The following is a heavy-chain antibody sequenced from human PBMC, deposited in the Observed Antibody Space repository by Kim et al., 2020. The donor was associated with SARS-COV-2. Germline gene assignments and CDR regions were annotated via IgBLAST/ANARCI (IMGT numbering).Heavy chain of an antibody. CDR3: ARQRPPFYDYVWGSYRYPFDY. CDR2: IYYSGST. Sequence: GSIYYSGSTYSNPSLKSRVTISVDTSKNQFSLKLSSVTAADTAVYYCARQRPPFYDYVWGSYRYPFDYWGQGTLVTVSS. V-gene: IGHV4-39*01. J-gene: IGHJ4*02. D-gene: IGHD3-16*02.